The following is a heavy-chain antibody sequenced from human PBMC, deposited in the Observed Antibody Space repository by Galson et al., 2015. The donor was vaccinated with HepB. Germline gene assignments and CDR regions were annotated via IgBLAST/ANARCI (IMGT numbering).Heavy chain of an antibody. D-gene: IGHD3-10*01. CDR1: GFTFSSYA. J-gene: IGHJ4*02. Sequence: SLRLSCAASGFTFSSYAMTWVRQAPRKRLEWVAAIGGSGGSTYYADSVKGRFTIFRDNSKKTLYLQINSLRAEDTAVYYCAKARWFGDPDYFDYWGQGTLVAVSS. V-gene: IGHV3-23*01. CDR2: IGGSGGST. CDR3: AKARWFGDPDYFDY.